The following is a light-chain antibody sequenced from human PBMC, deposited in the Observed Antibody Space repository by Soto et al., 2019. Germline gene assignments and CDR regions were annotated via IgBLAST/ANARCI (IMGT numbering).Light chain of an antibody. CDR1: KFGEKF. CDR3: QAWDSTTYV. Sequence: SYELTQPPSVSVSPGQTAYITCSGDKFGEKFVYWYQQKPGQSPLLVIYQDRKRPSGIPERFSGSNSGNTATLTIRGTQAMDEADYYCQAWDSTTYVFGTGTKLTVL. V-gene: IGLV3-1*01. J-gene: IGLJ1*01. CDR2: QDR.